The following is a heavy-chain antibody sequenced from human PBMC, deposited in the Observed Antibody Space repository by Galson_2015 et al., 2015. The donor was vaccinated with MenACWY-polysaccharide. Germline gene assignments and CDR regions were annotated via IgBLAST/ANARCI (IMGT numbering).Heavy chain of an antibody. J-gene: IGHJ5*02. D-gene: IGHD2-15*01. CDR2: IYWNDDK. V-gene: IGHV2-5*01. CDR3: AHRGGYCSGGTCWRWFDP. CDR1: GFPLSTSEVG. Sequence: PALVKPTQTLTLTCTFSGFPLSTSEVGVGWIRQPPGEALEWLALIYWNDDKRYSPSLKSRLTITKDTSKNQVVLTMTNMDPVDTATYYCAHRGGYCSGGTCWRWFDPWGQGTLVTVSS.